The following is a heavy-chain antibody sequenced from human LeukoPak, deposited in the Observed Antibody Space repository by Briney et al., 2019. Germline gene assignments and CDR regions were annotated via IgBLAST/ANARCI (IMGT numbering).Heavy chain of an antibody. CDR2: IDRSGSTL. CDR3: ARERPNCGGDCSDY. D-gene: IGHD2-21*01. Sequence: GGSLRLSCAASGFTFSTYEMNWVRQAPGKGLEWVSYIDRSGSTLYYADSVKGRFAISRDNAKNSLHLQMNSLRAEDTAVYYCARERPNCGGDCSDYWGQGTLVAVSS. V-gene: IGHV3-48*03. CDR1: GFTFSTYE. J-gene: IGHJ4*02.